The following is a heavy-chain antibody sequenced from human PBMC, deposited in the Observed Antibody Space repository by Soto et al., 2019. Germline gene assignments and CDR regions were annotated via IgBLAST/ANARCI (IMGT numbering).Heavy chain of an antibody. J-gene: IGHJ4*02. CDR3: ARDKVPNYYDSSGYYYPYYYFDY. CDR1: GYTFTGYY. V-gene: IGHV1-2*02. D-gene: IGHD3-22*01. CDR2: INPNSGGT. Sequence: ASVKVSCKASGYTFTGYYMHWVRQAPGQGLEWMGWINPNSGGTNYAQKFQGRVTMTRDTSISTAYMELGRLRSDDTAVYYCARDKVPNYYDSSGYYYPYYYFDYWGQGTLVTVSS.